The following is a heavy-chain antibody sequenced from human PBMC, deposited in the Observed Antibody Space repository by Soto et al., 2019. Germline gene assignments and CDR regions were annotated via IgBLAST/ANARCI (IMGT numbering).Heavy chain of an antibody. Sequence: SESLSLSCSVSGCAIDDRAYYWGWIAPGPGMGLEWIGNSFHTGSTDYNQSLMGRLTISIDKSKNEFSLKMTSVTAADTAVYYCARDRPAFKSFGSGMDVWGQGTTVTVSS. V-gene: IGHV4-31*03. J-gene: IGHJ6*02. D-gene: IGHD3-16*01. CDR3: ARDRPAFKSFGSGMDV. CDR2: SFHTGST. CDR1: GCAIDDRAYY.